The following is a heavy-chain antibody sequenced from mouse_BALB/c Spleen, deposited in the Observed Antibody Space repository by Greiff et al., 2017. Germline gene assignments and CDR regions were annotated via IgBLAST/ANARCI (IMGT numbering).Heavy chain of an antibody. CDR2: ISYSGST. J-gene: IGHJ2*01. V-gene: IGHV3-2*02. CDR3: ARWVDGFDYFDY. D-gene: IGHD2-3*01. CDR1: GYSITSDYA. Sequence: VQLKESGPGLVKPSQSLSLTCTVTGYSITSDYAWNWIRQFPGNKLEWMGYISYSGSTSYNPSLKSRISITRDTSKNQFFLQLNSVTTEDTATYSCARWVDGFDYFDYWGQGTTLTVSS.